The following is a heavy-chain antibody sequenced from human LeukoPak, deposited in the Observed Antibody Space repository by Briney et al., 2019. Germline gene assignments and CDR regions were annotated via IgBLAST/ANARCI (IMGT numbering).Heavy chain of an antibody. Sequence: GGSLRLSCAASGFTFSSNAMSWVRQAPGKGLEWVSAISGSGGSTYYADSVKGRFTISRDNSKNTLYLQMNSLRAEDTAVYYCARGVYIAAAQYAYWGQGTLVTVSS. D-gene: IGHD6-13*01. J-gene: IGHJ4*02. CDR3: ARGVYIAAAQYAY. V-gene: IGHV3-23*01. CDR1: GFTFSSNA. CDR2: ISGSGGST.